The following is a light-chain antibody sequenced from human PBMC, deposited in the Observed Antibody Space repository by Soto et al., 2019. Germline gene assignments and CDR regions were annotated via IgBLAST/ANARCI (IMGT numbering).Light chain of an antibody. CDR1: NSDVGAYNY. CDR2: DVT. Sequence: QSVLTQPRSVSGSPGQSVTISCTGSNSDVGAYNYVSWYQQHPGKAPKLMIYDVTKRPSGVPDRFSGSKSGNTAYLTIYGLQAEDEADSHCCSFAGNVLYVFGTGTKLTVL. J-gene: IGLJ1*01. V-gene: IGLV2-11*01. CDR3: CSFAGNVLYV.